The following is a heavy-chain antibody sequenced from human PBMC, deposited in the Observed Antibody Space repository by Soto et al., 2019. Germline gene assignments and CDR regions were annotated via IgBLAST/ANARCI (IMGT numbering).Heavy chain of an antibody. CDR3: ARSGYSYGPFDY. CDR1: GFTVSSTY. CDR2: IYSGGST. J-gene: IGHJ4*02. D-gene: IGHD5-18*01. V-gene: IGHV3-53*01. Sequence: EVQLVESGGGLIQPGGSLRLSCAASGFTVSSTYMSWVRQAPGKGMEWVSVIYSGGSTYSADSVKGRFTISRDNSKNTLYLQMNSLRAEDTAVYYWARSGYSYGPFDYWGQGTLGTFS.